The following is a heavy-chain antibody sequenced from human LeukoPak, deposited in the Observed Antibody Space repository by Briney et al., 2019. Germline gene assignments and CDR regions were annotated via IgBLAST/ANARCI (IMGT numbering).Heavy chain of an antibody. CDR3: AKDHSSSWYYFDY. D-gene: IGHD6-13*01. V-gene: IGHV3-23*01. Sequence: RXXXGXGLEWVSAISGSGGSTYYADSVKGRFTISRDNSKNTLYLQMNSLRAEDTAVYYCAKDHSSSWYYFDYWGQGTLVTVSS. J-gene: IGHJ4*02. CDR2: ISGSGGST.